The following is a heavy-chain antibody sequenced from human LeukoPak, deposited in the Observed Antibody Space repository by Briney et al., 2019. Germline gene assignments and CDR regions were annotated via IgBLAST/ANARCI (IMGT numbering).Heavy chain of an antibody. J-gene: IGHJ3*02. CDR1: GFTFSNYW. V-gene: IGHV3-7*01. CDR2: IKQDGSEK. CDR3: ARPSSGTYYNSVAFDI. D-gene: IGHD3-10*01. Sequence: GGSLRLSCAASGFTFSNYWMNWVRQAPGKGLEWVANIKQDGSEKYYVDSVKGRFTISRDNARNSVYLQMNSLRVEDTAVYYCARPSSGTYYNSVAFDIWGQGTMVPVSS.